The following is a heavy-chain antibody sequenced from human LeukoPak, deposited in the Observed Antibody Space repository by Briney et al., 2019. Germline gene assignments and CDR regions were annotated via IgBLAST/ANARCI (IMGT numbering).Heavy chain of an antibody. CDR3: ARDLGGSSNGPSRMDV. V-gene: IGHV3-13*01. CDR1: GFTFSNYD. D-gene: IGHD6-6*01. CDR2: ILSAGDT. J-gene: IGHJ6*02. Sequence: GGSLRLSCAASGFTFSNYDMHWVRQVTGEGLEWVSSILSAGDTQYSGSAKDRFTISRANDKSSLYLQMSSLRVEDTAVYYCARDLGGSSNGPSRMDVWGQGTTVGVSS.